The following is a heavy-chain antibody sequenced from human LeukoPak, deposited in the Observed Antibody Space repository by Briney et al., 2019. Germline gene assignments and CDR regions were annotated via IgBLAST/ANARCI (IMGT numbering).Heavy chain of an antibody. Sequence: GGSLRLSCAASGFTFSDYYMSWVRQAPGKGLEWVSTIKGIGPTTYYADSVKGRFTISRDNAKNSLFLQMSSLRADDTANCARAGELRYMDVWGKGTAVTVSS. J-gene: IGHJ6*03. CDR3: ARAGELRYMDV. D-gene: IGHD3-16*01. CDR1: GFTFSDYY. V-gene: IGHV3-11*01. CDR2: IKGIGPTT.